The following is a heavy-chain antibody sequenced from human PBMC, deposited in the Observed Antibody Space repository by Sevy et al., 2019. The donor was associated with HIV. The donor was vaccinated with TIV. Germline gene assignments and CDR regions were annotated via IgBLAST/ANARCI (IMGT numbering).Heavy chain of an antibody. J-gene: IGHJ1*01. Sequence: GGSLRLSCAASGFTFSYYSMHWVRQAPDKGLEWVATESLDGSNKHYADSVKGRFTISRDNFMSSLFLQMNSLRTEDTAVYYCALERLSSDVAEYFQNWGQGTLVTVSS. D-gene: IGHD1-1*01. CDR2: ESLDGSNK. CDR1: GFTFSYYS. V-gene: IGHV3-30*04. CDR3: ALERLSSDVAEYFQN.